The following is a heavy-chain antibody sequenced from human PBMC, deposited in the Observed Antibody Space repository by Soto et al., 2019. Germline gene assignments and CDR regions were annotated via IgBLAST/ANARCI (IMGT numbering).Heavy chain of an antibody. CDR1: VLLVINNY. D-gene: IGHD6-13*01. CDR3: EREGYRRNWCVI. Sequence: PWLSXRLSCASSVLLVINNYIRWFRQAPGKGLEWVSIMYSGGTTYYADSVEGRFTMSRDDSKNMVYLQMNSLRAEDTAVYYCEREGYRRNWCVIWGQGTLVTVSS. J-gene: IGHJ5*02. V-gene: IGHV3-53*01. CDR2: MYSGGTT.